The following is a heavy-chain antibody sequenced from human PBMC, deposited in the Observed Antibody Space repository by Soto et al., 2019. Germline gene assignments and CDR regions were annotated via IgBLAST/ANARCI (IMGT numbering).Heavy chain of an antibody. V-gene: IGHV4-59*08. CDR2: IHYSGST. CDR3: ARRKVILAADYGMDV. D-gene: IGHD3-3*02. CDR1: GGSISSYY. J-gene: IGHJ6*02. Sequence: SEILSLTCTVSGGSISSYYWTWIRQPPGKRLEWIGYIHYSGSTNYSPSLKSRVTISVDTSKKQFSLKLSSVTAADTAVYYWARRKVILAADYGMDVWGQGTTLTVPS.